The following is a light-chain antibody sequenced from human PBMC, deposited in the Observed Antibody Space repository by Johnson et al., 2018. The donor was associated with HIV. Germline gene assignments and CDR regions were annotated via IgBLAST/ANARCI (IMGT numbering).Light chain of an antibody. Sequence: QSVLTQPPSVSAAPGQKVTISCSGSSSNIGRNYVSWYQQLPGTAPKLLIFDNNKRPSGIPDRFSASKSGTSATLGITGLQTGDEAEYYCGTWDSSLSGDVFVTGTKVTVL. V-gene: IGLV1-51*01. CDR3: GTWDSSLSGDV. J-gene: IGLJ1*01. CDR1: SSNIGRNY. CDR2: DNN.